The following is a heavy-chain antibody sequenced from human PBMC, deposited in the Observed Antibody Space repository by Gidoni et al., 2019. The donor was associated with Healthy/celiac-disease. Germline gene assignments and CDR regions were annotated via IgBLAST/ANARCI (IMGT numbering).Heavy chain of an antibody. Sequence: QVQLQESGPGLVKPSQTLSLTCTVSGGSLSSGGYYWSWIRQHPGKGLEWIGYIYYSGSTYYNPSLKSRVTISVDTSKNQFSLKLSSVTAADTAVYYCAREVLGYYGSGSYYNNYGMDVWGQGTTVTVSS. J-gene: IGHJ6*02. CDR2: IYYSGST. CDR1: GGSLSSGGYY. CDR3: AREVLGYYGSGSYYNNYGMDV. V-gene: IGHV4-31*03. D-gene: IGHD3-10*01.